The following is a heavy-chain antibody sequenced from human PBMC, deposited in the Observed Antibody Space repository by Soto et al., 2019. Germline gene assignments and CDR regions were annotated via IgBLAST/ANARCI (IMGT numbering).Heavy chain of an antibody. CDR3: AKLGCSRLACDLYDYMDV. CDR2: INWNSGTI. Sequence: EVQLVESGGGLVQPGRSLRLSCAASGFTFDDYAMHWVRQAPGKGLEWVSGINWNSGTIGYADSVKGRFAISRDNAKNTLYLQMNSLRGEDTALYYCAKLGCSRLACDLYDYMDVWGKGTTVTVSS. J-gene: IGHJ6*03. V-gene: IGHV3-9*01. D-gene: IGHD2-2*01. CDR1: GFTFDDYA.